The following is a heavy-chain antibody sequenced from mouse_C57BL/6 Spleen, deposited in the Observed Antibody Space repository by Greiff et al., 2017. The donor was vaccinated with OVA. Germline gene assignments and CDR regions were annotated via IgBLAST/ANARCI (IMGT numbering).Heavy chain of an antibody. Sequence: QVQLQQPGAELVKPGASVKLSCKASGYTFTSYWMHWVKQRPGRGLEWIGRIDPNSGGTKYNEKFKSKATLTVDKPSSTAYMQLSSLTSEDAAVYYGARGRSYDYDVSWFADWGQGTLVTVSA. CDR2: IDPNSGGT. CDR1: GYTFTSYW. D-gene: IGHD2-4*01. V-gene: IGHV1-72*01. CDR3: ARGRSYDYDVSWFAD. J-gene: IGHJ3*01.